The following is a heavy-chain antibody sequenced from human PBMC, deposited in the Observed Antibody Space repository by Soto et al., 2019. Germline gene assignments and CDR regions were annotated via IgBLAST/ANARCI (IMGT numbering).Heavy chain of an antibody. V-gene: IGHV3-30*02. CDR1: GFIFSNNG. Sequence: GSLLLSCLVSGFIFSNNGMHWVRQTPGKGLEWVAFMSYDGSDTFYADSVKGRFTISRDNSKNTLFLHMSNLRAEDTAMYYCTIVRVADSALDHWGQGTLVTVYS. CDR2: MSYDGSDT. CDR3: TIVRVADSALDH. J-gene: IGHJ4*02. D-gene: IGHD3-10*02.